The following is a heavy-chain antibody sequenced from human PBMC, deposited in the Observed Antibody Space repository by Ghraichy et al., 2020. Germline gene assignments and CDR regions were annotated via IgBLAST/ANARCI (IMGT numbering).Heavy chain of an antibody. CDR1: GGSISSYY. Sequence: SETLSLTCTVSGGSISSYYWSWIRQPPGKGLEWIGYIYYSGSTNYNPSLKSRVTISVDTSKNQFSLKLSSVTAADTAVYYCARAYSSSAGVWGQGTLVTVSS. V-gene: IGHV4-59*01. J-gene: IGHJ4*02. D-gene: IGHD6-6*01. CDR2: IYYSGST. CDR3: ARAYSSSAGV.